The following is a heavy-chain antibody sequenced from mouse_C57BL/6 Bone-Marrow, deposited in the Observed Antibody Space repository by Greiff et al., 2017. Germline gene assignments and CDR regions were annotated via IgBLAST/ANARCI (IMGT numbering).Heavy chain of an antibody. D-gene: IGHD2-14*01. CDR1: GYSFTGYY. V-gene: IGHV1-42*01. J-gene: IGHJ4*01. Sequence: VQLKQSVPELVKPGASVKISCKASGYSFTGYYMNWVKQSPEKSLAWIGEINPSTGGTTYNQKFKAKATLTVDKSYSTAYMQLKSLTSDDSAVYYCARPLYYRAIDYGGQGTSVTVAS. CDR2: INPSTGGT. CDR3: ARPLYYRAIDY.